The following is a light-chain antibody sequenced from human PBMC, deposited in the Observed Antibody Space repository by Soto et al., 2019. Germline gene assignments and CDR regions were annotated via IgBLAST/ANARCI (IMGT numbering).Light chain of an antibody. CDR1: QSITSY. CDR2: TAS. V-gene: IGKV1-39*01. CDR3: QQYNSYPPWT. J-gene: IGKJ1*01. Sequence: DIQMTQSPSSLSASVGDRVTITCRASQSITSYLNWYQQKPGKAPKLLIYTASNLQSGVPSRFSGSGSGTDFTLTISCLQSEDFATYYCQQYNSYPPWTFGQGTKVDIK.